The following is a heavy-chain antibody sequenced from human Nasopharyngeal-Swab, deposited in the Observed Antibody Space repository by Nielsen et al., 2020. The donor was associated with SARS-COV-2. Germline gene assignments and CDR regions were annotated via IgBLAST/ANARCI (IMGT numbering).Heavy chain of an antibody. CDR3: ARSVTYYYDSSGYYYFDY. Sequence: SGPTLVKPTQTLTLTCTFSGFSLSTSGMCVSWIRQPPGKALEWPALIDWDDDKYYSTSLKTRLTISKDTSKNQVVLTMTNMDPVDTATYYCARSVTYYYDSSGYYYFDYWGQGTLVTVSS. J-gene: IGHJ4*02. V-gene: IGHV2-70*01. D-gene: IGHD3-22*01. CDR1: GFSLSTSGMC. CDR2: IDWDDDK.